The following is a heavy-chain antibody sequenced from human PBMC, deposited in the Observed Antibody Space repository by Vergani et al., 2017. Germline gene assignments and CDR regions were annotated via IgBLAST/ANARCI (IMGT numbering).Heavy chain of an antibody. V-gene: IGHV4-39*01. Sequence: QLQLQESGPRLVTPSETLSLTCSLSGMSISNNNYYWGWIRQPPGKGLEWIGSIYDSRNNNYSPSLKSRVSISVDTSKNQFSLNLTSVTAADTAVYYCARHLRQLARNDVFEIWRHGTLVTVAS. CDR1: GMSISNNNYY. CDR3: ARHLRQLARNDVFEI. D-gene: IGHD6-6*01. J-gene: IGHJ3*02. CDR2: IYDSRNN.